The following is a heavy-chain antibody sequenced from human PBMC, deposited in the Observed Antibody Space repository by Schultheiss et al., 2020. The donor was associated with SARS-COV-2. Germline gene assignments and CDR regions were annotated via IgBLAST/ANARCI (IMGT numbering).Heavy chain of an antibody. CDR2: ISSSSSYI. Sequence: GESLKISYAASGFTFSSYIMNWVRQAPGKGLEWVSSISSSSSYIYYADSVKGRFTISRDNAKNSLYLQMNSLRAEDTAVYYCARERRELVRFLEWVGDAFDIWGQGTMVTVSS. CDR1: GFTFSSYI. D-gene: IGHD3-3*01. V-gene: IGHV3-21*01. CDR3: ARERRELVRFLEWVGDAFDI. J-gene: IGHJ3*02.